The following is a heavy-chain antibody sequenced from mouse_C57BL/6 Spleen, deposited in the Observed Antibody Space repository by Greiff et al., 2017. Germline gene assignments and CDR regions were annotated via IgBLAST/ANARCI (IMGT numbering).Heavy chain of an antibody. D-gene: IGHD2-4*01. J-gene: IGHJ4*01. CDR3: ARFYYDYGDGLYYAMDY. CDR1: GYTFTDYY. V-gene: IGHV1-26*01. CDR2: INPNNGGT. Sequence: EVQLQQSGPELVKPGASVKISCKASGYTFTDYYMNWVKQSHGKSLEWIGDINPNNGGTSYNQKFKGKATLTVDKSSSTAYMELRSLTSKHSAVYYCARFYYDYGDGLYYAMDYWGQGTSVTVSS.